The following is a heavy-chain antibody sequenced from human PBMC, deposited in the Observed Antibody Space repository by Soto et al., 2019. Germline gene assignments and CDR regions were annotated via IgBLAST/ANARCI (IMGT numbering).Heavy chain of an antibody. CDR2: INHSGST. CDR3: DRVLDVRGVDY. D-gene: IGHD3-10*01. Sequence: SETLSLTCAVYGGSFSGYYWSWIRQPPGKGLEWIGEINHSGSTNYNPSLKSRVTISVDTYKNQFSLKLRSVTDADTDVYYCDRVLDVRGVDYWGQGHLLTVS. CDR1: GGSFSGYY. V-gene: IGHV4-34*01. J-gene: IGHJ4*02.